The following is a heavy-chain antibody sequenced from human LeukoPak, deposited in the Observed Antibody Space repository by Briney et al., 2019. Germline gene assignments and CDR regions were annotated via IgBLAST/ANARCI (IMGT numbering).Heavy chain of an antibody. D-gene: IGHD1-26*01. V-gene: IGHV3-23*01. CDR2: ISGSGGST. CDR3: AKDPIVGATSWYYFDY. J-gene: IGHJ4*02. Sequence: PGGSLRLSCAASGLTFSSYAMSWVRQAPGKGLEWVSAISGSGGSTYYADSVKGRFTISRDNSKNTLYLQMNSLRAEDTAVYYCAKDPIVGATSWYYFDYWGQGTLVTVSS. CDR1: GLTFSSYA.